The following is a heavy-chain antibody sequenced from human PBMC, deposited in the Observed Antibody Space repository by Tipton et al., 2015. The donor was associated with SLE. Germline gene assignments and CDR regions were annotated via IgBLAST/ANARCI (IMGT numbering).Heavy chain of an antibody. J-gene: IGHJ4*02. V-gene: IGHV4-61*01. CDR3: ARGSYFDY. CDR2: IYYSGST. CDR1: GGSISSSSYY. Sequence: TLSLTCTVSGGSISSSSYYWSWIRQPPGKGLEWIGYIYYSGSTNYNPSLKSRVTISVDTSKNQFSLKLSSVTAADTAVYYCARGSYFDYWGQGTLVTVSS.